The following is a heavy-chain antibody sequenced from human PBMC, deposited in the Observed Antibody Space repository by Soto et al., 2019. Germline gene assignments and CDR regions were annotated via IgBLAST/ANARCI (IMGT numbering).Heavy chain of an antibody. CDR1: GFTLSGHY. Sequence: PGGSLRLSCAGSGFTLSGHYIDWVRQAPGKGLGRDGRCRDKASGYSSAYAASVKGRFTTSRDETKNSEHLQMYSPKTEDTADYYCVSATYFSDSSGYTRCLDYWGQGTLVTVSS. CDR3: VSATYFSDSSGYTRCLDY. D-gene: IGHD3-22*01. V-gene: IGHV3-72*01. J-gene: IGHJ4*02. CDR2: CRDKASGYSS.